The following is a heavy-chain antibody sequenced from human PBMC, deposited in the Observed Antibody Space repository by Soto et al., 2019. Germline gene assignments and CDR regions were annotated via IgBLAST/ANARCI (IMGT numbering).Heavy chain of an antibody. CDR3: ARGRRTCTEKTIYTDFDF. V-gene: IGHV1-3*01. D-gene: IGHD2-8*02. CDR2: ILCLNDRK. Sequence: VHLRQYGAEVKTPGASVTLSCKASGYTISDSGIHWILQAPAKWTELLGSILCLNDRKEYSQKFQDRISLTRDTSVSTAYMGLSRLRSEDTAVYYGARGRRTCTEKTIYTDFDFWGQGSLVSVSS. CDR1: GYTISDSG. J-gene: IGHJ4*02.